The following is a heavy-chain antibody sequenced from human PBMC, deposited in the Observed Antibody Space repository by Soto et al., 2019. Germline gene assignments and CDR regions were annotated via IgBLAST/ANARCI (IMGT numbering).Heavy chain of an antibody. CDR1: GGSISSSSYY. V-gene: IGHV4-39*01. J-gene: IGHJ4*02. CDR2: IYYSGST. CDR3: ARPRQAGRYFDWSDFDY. Sequence: SETLSLTCTVSGGSISSSSYYWGWIRQPPGKGLEWIGSIYYSGSTYYNPSLKSRVTISVDTSKNQFSLKLSSVTAADTAVYYCARPRQAGRYFDWSDFDYWGQGTLVTVSS. D-gene: IGHD3-9*01.